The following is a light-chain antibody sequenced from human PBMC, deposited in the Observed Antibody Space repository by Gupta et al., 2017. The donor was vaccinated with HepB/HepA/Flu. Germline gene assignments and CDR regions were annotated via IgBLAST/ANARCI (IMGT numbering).Light chain of an antibody. CDR2: STN. CDR1: SGSVSTSYY. V-gene: IGLV8-61*01. Sequence: QTVVTQEPSFSVSPGGTVTLTCGLSSGSVSTSYYPSWYQQTPGQAPRTLIYSTNTRSSGVPDRFSGSILGNKAALTITGAQADDDSYYYCVLYMGSGPWVFGGGTKLTVL. J-gene: IGLJ3*02. CDR3: VLYMGSGPWV.